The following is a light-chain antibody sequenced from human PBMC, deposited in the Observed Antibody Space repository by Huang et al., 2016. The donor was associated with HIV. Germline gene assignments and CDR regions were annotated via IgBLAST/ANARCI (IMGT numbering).Light chain of an antibody. CDR2: GAS. J-gene: IGKJ2*01. V-gene: IGKV3-15*01. CDR3: QQYNDWPPVT. CDR1: QSVSSN. Sequence: EIVMTQSPATLSVSPGERATLSCRASQSVSSNLACYQQKPGQAPRLLITGASTRATGIPARFSGSGSGTEFTLTISSLQSEDSGVYYCQQYNDWPPVTFGQGTKLEIK.